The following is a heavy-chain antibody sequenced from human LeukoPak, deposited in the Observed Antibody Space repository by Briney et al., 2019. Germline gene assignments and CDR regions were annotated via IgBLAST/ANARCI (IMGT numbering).Heavy chain of an antibody. D-gene: IGHD4-23*01. V-gene: IGHV1-24*01. CDR3: ATGATVVTWGLGTFDI. J-gene: IGHJ3*02. CDR1: GHTLTELS. Sequence: GASVKVSCKVSGHTLTELSMHWVRQAPGKGLEWMGGFDPEDSKTVYAQKFQGRVTMTEDTSTNTAYLELSSLRSEDTAIYYCATGATVVTWGLGTFDIWGQGTMVTVSS. CDR2: FDPEDSKT.